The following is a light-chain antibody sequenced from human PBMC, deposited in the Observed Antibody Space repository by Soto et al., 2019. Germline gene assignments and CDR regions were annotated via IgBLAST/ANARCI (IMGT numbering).Light chain of an antibody. Sequence: EIVLTQSPGTLSLSPGERATLSCRASQSVSSTYLAWYQQKPGQAPRLLIYGASSRATDIPDRFSGSGSGTDFTLTISRLEPEDFAVYYCQQYGSSPPWTFGQGTKVELK. J-gene: IGKJ1*01. V-gene: IGKV3-20*01. CDR3: QQYGSSPPWT. CDR2: GAS. CDR1: QSVSSTY.